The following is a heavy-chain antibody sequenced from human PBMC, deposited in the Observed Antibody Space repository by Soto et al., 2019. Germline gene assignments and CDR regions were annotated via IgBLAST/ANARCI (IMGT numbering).Heavy chain of an antibody. V-gene: IGHV1-69*02. CDR3: TRSGESGSYYESNDY. CDR2: IIPILGIA. D-gene: IGHD1-26*01. Sequence: QVQLVQSGAEVKKPGSSVKVSCKASGGTFSSYTISWVRQAPGQGLEWMGRIIPILGIANYAQKFQGRVTITADKSTSTAYMELSSLRSEVTAVYYCTRSGESGSYYESNDYWGQGTLVTVSS. CDR1: GGTFSSYT. J-gene: IGHJ4*02.